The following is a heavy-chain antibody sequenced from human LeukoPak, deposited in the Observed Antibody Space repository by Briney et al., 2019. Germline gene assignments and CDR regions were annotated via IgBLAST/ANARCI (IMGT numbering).Heavy chain of an antibody. D-gene: IGHD1-26*01. Sequence: PGGSLRLSCAASGFTFDDYAMHWVRQAPGKGLEWVSGISWNSGSIGYADSVKGRFTISRDNAKNSLYLQMNGLRAEDTALYYCAKDNSGIFRWPDYWGQGTLVTVSS. V-gene: IGHV3-9*01. J-gene: IGHJ4*02. CDR2: ISWNSGSI. CDR3: AKDNSGIFRWPDY. CDR1: GFTFDDYA.